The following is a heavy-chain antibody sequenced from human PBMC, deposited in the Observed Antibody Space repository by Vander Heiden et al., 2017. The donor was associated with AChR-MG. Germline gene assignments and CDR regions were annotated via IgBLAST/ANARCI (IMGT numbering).Heavy chain of an antibody. J-gene: IGHJ4*02. CDR1: GFTFSSYG. D-gene: IGHD6-13*01. CDR3: ANEPTSNSWYEGLFDY. V-gene: IGHV3-30*02. CDR2: IRYDGSNK. Sequence: QVQLVESGGGVVQPGGSLRLSCAASGFTFSSYGMHWVRQAPGKGLDGVAFIRYDGSNKYYADSVKGRFTISRDNSKNTLYLQMSSLRAEDTAVYYCANEPTSNSWYEGLFDYWGQGTLVTVSS.